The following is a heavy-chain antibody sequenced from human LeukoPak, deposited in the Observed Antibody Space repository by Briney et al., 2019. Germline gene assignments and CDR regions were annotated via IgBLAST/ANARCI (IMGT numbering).Heavy chain of an antibody. J-gene: IGHJ4*02. CDR2: ISGSGGST. V-gene: IGHV3-23*01. CDR3: AKRGEYCSSTSCYALFDY. D-gene: IGHD2-2*01. Sequence: GSLRLSCAASGFTFSSYGMSWVRQAPGKGLEWVSAISGSGGSTYYADSVKGRFTISRDNSKNTLYLQMNSLRAEDTAVYYCAKRGEYCSSTSCYALFDYWGQGTLVTVSS. CDR1: GFTFSSYG.